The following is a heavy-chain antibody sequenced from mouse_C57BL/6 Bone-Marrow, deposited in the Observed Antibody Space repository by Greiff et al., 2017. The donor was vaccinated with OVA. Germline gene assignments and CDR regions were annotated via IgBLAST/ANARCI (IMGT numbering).Heavy chain of an antibody. CDR1: GYTFTSYW. CDR3: YLYYFDY. V-gene: IGHV1-69*01. J-gene: IGHJ2*01. CDR2: IDPSDSYT. Sequence: QVQLQQSGAELVKPGASVKLSCKASGYTFTSYWMHWVKQRPGQGLEWIGEIDPSDSYTNYNQKFKGKSTLTVDKSSSTAYMQLSSLTSEDSAVYYCYLYYFDYWGQGTTLTVSS. D-gene: IGHD5-1*01.